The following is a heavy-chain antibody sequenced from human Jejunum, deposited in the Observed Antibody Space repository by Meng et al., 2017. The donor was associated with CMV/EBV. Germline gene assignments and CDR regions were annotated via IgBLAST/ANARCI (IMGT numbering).Heavy chain of an antibody. Sequence: SCKASGYTFTFYQMHWVRQAPGQGLESMGIINPSGGSTSYAQKFQDRFTMTRDTSTSTVYMELSSLRSEDTAVYYCARVDSSGWHFDYWGQGTLVTVSS. CDR1: GYTFTFYQ. V-gene: IGHV1-46*01. D-gene: IGHD6-19*01. CDR3: ARVDSSGWHFDY. J-gene: IGHJ4*02. CDR2: INPSGGST.